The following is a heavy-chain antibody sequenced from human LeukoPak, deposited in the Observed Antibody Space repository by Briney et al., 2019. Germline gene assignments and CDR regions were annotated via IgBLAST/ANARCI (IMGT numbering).Heavy chain of an antibody. Sequence: SETLSLTCAVYGGSFSGYYWSWIRQPPGKGLEWIGEINHSGSTNYNPSLKSRVTISVDTSKNQFSLKLSSVTAADTAVYYCARELRWQQLVRYFDYWGQGTLVTVSS. CDR1: GGSFSGYY. V-gene: IGHV4-34*01. CDR3: ARELRWQQLVRYFDY. D-gene: IGHD6-13*01. J-gene: IGHJ4*02. CDR2: INHSGST.